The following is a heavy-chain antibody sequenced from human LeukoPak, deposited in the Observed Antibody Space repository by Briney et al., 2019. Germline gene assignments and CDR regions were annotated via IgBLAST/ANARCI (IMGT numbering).Heavy chain of an antibody. D-gene: IGHD3-16*01. Sequence: SETLSLTCAVYGGSFSGYYWSWIRQPPGKGLEWIGEINHSGSTNYNPSLKSRVTISVDTSKNQFSLKLSSVTAADTAVYYCARGRGLRERYYFDYWGQGTLVTVSS. CDR3: ARGRGLRERYYFDY. J-gene: IGHJ4*02. CDR2: INHSGST. CDR1: GGSFSGYY. V-gene: IGHV4-34*01.